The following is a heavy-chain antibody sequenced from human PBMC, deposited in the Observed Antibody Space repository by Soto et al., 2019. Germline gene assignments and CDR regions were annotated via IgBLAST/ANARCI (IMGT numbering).Heavy chain of an antibody. V-gene: IGHV3-48*01. CDR2: IRSDSSDI. J-gene: IGHJ6*02. D-gene: IGHD2-21*02. Sequence: GGSLRLSCAASGFTFSSYSMNWVRQAPGKGPEWVSFIRSDSSDIYYADSVRGRFTISRDNAESSLVLQMNSLTVDDTAVYHCARVHLVRTSSCYCGMDVWGPGTTVTVSS. CDR1: GFTFSSYS. CDR3: ARVHLVRTSSCYCGMDV.